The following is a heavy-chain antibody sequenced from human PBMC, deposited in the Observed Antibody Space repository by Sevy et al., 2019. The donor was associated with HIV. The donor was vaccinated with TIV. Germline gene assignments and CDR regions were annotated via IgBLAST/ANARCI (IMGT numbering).Heavy chain of an antibody. CDR2: IYYSGST. Sequence: SETLSLTCTVSGGSISSSSYYWGWIRHPPGKGLEWIGSIYYSGSTYYNPSLKSRVTISVDTSKNQFSLKLSSVTAADTAVYYCAIRVGTDPNFDYWGQGTLVTVSS. D-gene: IGHD1-1*01. CDR3: AIRVGTDPNFDY. J-gene: IGHJ4*02. CDR1: GGSISSSSYY. V-gene: IGHV4-39*01.